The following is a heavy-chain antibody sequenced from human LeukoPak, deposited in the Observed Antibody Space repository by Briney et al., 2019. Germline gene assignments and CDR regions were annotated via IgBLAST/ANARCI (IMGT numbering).Heavy chain of an antibody. CDR3: ARLDPSLQESTFDY. V-gene: IGHV3-48*03. CDR2: ISSSGSTI. CDR1: GFTFSSYE. D-gene: IGHD4-11*01. Sequence: GGSLRLSCAASGFTFSSYEMNWVRQAPGKGLEWVSYISSSGSTIYYADSVKGRFTISRDNAKNSLYLQMNSLRAEDTAVYYCARLDPSLQESTFDYWGQGTLVTVSS. J-gene: IGHJ4*02.